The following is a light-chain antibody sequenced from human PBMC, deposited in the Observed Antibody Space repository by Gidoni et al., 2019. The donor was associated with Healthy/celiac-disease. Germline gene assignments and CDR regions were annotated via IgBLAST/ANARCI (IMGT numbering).Light chain of an antibody. CDR1: QSISSW. CDR2: DAS. CDR3: QQYNSYSWT. J-gene: IGKJ1*01. V-gene: IGKV1-5*01. Sequence: DIQMTQSPSTLSASVGDRVTITCRASQSISSWLAWYQQKPGKAPKLLIYDASSVESGVPSRFSGSGSGTEFTLTISSLQPDDFATYYCQQYNSYSWTFGRGTKVEIK.